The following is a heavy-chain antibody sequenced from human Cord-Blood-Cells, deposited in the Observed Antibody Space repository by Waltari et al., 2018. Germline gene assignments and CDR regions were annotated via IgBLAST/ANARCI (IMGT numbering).Heavy chain of an antibody. CDR2: INHSGST. CDR3: ARGIQSYGSGSYYNY. D-gene: IGHD3-10*01. J-gene: IGHJ4*02. Sequence: QVQLQQWGAGLLKPSETLSLTCAVYGGSFRGYSWRWIRQPPGKGLEWIGEINHSGSTNYNPSLKSRVTISVDTSKNQFSLKLSSVTAADTAVYYCARGIQSYGSGSYYNYWGQGTLVTVSS. CDR1: GGSFRGYS. V-gene: IGHV4-34*01.